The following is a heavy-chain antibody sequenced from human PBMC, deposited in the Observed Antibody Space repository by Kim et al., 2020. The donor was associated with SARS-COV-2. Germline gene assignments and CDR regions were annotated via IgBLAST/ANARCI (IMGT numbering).Heavy chain of an antibody. V-gene: IGHV3-74*01. Sequence: GGSLRLSCAASGFTFSSSWMHWVRQAPGKGLMWVSRINSDGSSTSYADSVKGRITISRDNAKNTLYLQMNSLRAEDTAVYYCARYYGSGTYALDYWGHGTLVTVSS. CDR3: ARYYGSGTYALDY. CDR2: INSDGSST. D-gene: IGHD3-10*01. J-gene: IGHJ4*01. CDR1: GFTFSSSW.